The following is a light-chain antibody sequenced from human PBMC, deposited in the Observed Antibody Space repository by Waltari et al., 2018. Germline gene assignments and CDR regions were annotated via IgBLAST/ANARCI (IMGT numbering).Light chain of an antibody. J-gene: IGLJ3*02. V-gene: IGLV8-61*01. Sequence: QTVVTQEPSLSVSPGGTVTLTCALSSGSLSSTSYASWYQPSPGQTPLTLVYKANIRSSGVPVRFSGSVLGNKAVLIITGAQSEDESTYYCLLYMGSGIWVFGGGTKLTVL. CDR2: KAN. CDR3: LLYMGSGIWV. CDR1: SGSLSSTSY.